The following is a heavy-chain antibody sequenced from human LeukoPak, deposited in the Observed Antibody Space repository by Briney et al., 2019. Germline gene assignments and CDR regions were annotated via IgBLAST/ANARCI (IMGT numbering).Heavy chain of an antibody. J-gene: IGHJ5*02. CDR1: GGSFSGYY. CDR2: INHSGST. V-gene: IGHV4-34*01. CDR3: ASSKYNWNWRYNWFDP. D-gene: IGHD1-7*01. Sequence: SETLSLTCAVYGGSFSGYYWSWIRQPPGKGLEWIGEINHSGSTNYNPSLKSRVTISVDTSKNQFSLELSSVTAADTAVYYCASSKYNWNWRYNWFDPWGQGTLVTVSS.